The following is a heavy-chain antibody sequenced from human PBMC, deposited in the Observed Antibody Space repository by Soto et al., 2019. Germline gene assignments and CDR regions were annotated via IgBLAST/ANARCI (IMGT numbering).Heavy chain of an antibody. CDR1: GVTFSSET. J-gene: IGHJ4*02. Sequence: QVQLVQSGAEVKKPGSSVKVSCKASGVTFSSETISWVRQAPGQGLEGVGGIIPLFGTANYAQKFQGRVTITAEESTSTLYIELSSLRSDDTAVSYCATELGDNHESPFDSGCQGTLVTVSS. CDR2: IIPLFGTA. CDR3: ATELGDNHESPFDS. D-gene: IGHD2-21*01. V-gene: IGHV1-69*01.